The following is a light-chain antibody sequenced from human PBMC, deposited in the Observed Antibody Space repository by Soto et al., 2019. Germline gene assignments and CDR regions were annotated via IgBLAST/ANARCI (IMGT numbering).Light chain of an antibody. CDR3: QQSYRTPRT. Sequence: DIQMTQSPSSLSASVGDRVTITCRASQSISNYLNWYQQKPGKAPNLLIYAASSLQSGVPSRFSGRASGTDFTLTISSLQPEDFATYNCQQSYRTPRTFGQGTKVEIK. J-gene: IGKJ1*01. V-gene: IGKV1-39*01. CDR1: QSISNY. CDR2: AAS.